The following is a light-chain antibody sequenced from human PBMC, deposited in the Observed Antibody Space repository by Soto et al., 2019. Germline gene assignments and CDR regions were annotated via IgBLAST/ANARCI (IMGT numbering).Light chain of an antibody. Sequence: DIQMTQSPSTLSGSVGDRVTITCLASQIISSWLAWYQQKPGKAPKLLIYKASTLESGVPSNFSGSGSGTEFSLTISSLQPEDFATYYCQQYNAYPWTLGQGTKVDIK. V-gene: IGKV1-5*03. J-gene: IGKJ1*01. CDR3: QQYNAYPWT. CDR2: KAS. CDR1: QIISSW.